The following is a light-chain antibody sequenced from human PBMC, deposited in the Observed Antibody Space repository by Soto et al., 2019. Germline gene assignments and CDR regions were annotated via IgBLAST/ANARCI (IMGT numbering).Light chain of an antibody. J-gene: IGLJ1*01. CDR2: EVS. CDR3: SSYAGSNIHYV. V-gene: IGLV2-8*01. CDR1: SSDVGGYNY. Sequence: QSALTQPPSASGSPGQSVTISCTGTSSDVGGYNYVSWYQQRPGKVSKLMIYEVSKRSSGVPDRFSGSKSGNTASLTVSGLQAEDEADYYCSSYAGSNIHYVFGTGTKVTVL.